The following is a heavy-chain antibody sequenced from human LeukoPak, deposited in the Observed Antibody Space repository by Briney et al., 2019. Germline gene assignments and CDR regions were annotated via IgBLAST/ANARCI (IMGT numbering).Heavy chain of an antibody. V-gene: IGHV3-23*01. CDR3: AMLNSGSHSYNGMDV. J-gene: IGHJ6*02. Sequence: PGGSLRLSCAASGFTSNRYAMNWVRQASGKGLEWVSAISGSGDNIYYADSVKGRFTMSRDNSKNTLYLQINSLRAEDAAVYYCAMLNSGSHSYNGMDVWGQGTTVTVSS. CDR1: GFTSNRYA. D-gene: IGHD1-26*01. CDR2: ISGSGDNI.